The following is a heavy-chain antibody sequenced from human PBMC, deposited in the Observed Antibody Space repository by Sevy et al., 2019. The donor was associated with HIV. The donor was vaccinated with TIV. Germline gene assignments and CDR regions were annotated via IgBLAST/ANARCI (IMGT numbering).Heavy chain of an antibody. CDR1: GITFSTSG. CDR2: ISYHGRDK. J-gene: IGHJ6*02. V-gene: IGHV3-30*18. D-gene: IGHD3-9*01. CDR3: AKDFTGYNGMDV. Sequence: GGSLRLSCVVSGITFSTSGMHWVRQAPGKGLEWVAVISYHGRDKFYADSVKGRSTISRDNSKKILYLQMVSLRDEDTAVYYCAKDFTGYNGMDVWGQGTMVTVSS.